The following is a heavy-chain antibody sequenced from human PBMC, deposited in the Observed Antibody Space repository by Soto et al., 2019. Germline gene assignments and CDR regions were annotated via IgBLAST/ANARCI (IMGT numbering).Heavy chain of an antibody. J-gene: IGHJ4*02. Sequence: AASVKVSCKASGFTFGNSAVHWVRQARGQGLEWMGGIIPIFGTANYAQKFQGRVTITADESTSTAYMELSSLRSEDTAVYYCASQDPCGGDCYTPRYYFDYWGQGTLVTVSS. D-gene: IGHD2-21*02. CDR2: IIPIFGTA. CDR3: ASQDPCGGDCYTPRYYFDY. V-gene: IGHV1-69*13. CDR1: GFTFGNSA.